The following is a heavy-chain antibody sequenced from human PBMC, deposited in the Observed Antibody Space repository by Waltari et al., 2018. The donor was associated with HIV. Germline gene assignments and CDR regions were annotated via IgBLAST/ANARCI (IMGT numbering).Heavy chain of an antibody. CDR2: DYHSGST. Sequence: QVQLQESGPGLVRPSGTLSLTCAVSGASLSGSKRSSWVRQPPGKGLEWIGEDYHSGSTTKTPFFKSRVTLSIDKSKRQFSLNLTSVTAADTAMYYCARVRDSGDYGHFDSWGRGTLVIVSS. D-gene: IGHD4-17*01. CDR1: GASLSGSKR. CDR3: ARVRDSGDYGHFDS. J-gene: IGHJ4*02. V-gene: IGHV4-4*02.